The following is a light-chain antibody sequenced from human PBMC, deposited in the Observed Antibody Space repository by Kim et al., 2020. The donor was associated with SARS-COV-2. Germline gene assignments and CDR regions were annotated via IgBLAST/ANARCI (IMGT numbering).Light chain of an antibody. V-gene: IGKV4-1*01. CDR2: WAS. CDR1: QSLLYSSNNKNY. CDR3: LQYLSTPRP. Sequence: DVVMTQSPDSLAVSLGERATINCKSSQSLLYSSNNKNYLAWYQQKPGQPPKLLIYWASTRESGVPDRFSGSGSGTDFTLTISSLQAEDVAVYSCLQYLSTPRPFGQGTKVDIK. J-gene: IGKJ1*01.